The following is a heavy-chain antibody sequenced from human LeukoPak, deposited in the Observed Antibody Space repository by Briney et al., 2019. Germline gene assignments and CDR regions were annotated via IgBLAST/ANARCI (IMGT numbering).Heavy chain of an antibody. CDR1: GFTFSSYA. CDR2: ISYDGSNK. Sequence: GGSLRLPCAASGFTFSSYAMRWVRQAPGKGLEWVAVISYDGSNKYYADSVKGRFTISRDNSKNTLYLQMNSLRAEDTAVYYCARSTSGYSGYGPFDYWGQGTLVTVSS. D-gene: IGHD5-12*01. J-gene: IGHJ4*02. CDR3: ARSTSGYSGYGPFDY. V-gene: IGHV3-30*04.